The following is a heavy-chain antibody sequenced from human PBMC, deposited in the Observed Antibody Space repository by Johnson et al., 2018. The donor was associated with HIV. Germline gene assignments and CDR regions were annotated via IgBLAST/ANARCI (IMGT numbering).Heavy chain of an antibody. Sequence: EVQVVESGGGAVRPGGSLRLSCAASGFTFDDYDMSWVRQAPGKGLEWVSGINWNGDSTGYADSLKGRFTISRDNAKNSLYLQMNSLRAEDTAVYYCARVHPAVAGNDAFDIWGQGTMVTVSS. D-gene: IGHD6-19*01. J-gene: IGHJ3*02. CDR2: INWNGDST. CDR1: GFTFDDYD. CDR3: ARVHPAVAGNDAFDI. V-gene: IGHV3-20*04.